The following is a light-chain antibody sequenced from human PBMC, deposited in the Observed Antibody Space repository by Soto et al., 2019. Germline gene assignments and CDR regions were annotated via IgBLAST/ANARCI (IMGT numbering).Light chain of an antibody. CDR2: GAS. CDR3: QQDNNWPRT. J-gene: IGKJ1*01. V-gene: IGKV3-15*01. CDR1: QSVSSN. Sequence: EIVMTQAPGTLSVTPGERATLSCRASQSVSSNLAWYQQKPGQAPRLLIYGASTRATGIPARFSGSGSGTEFTLTISSLQSEDFAVYYCQQDNNWPRTFGQGTNVAIK.